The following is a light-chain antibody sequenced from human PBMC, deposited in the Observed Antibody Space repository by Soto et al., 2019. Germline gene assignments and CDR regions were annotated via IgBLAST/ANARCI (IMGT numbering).Light chain of an antibody. CDR3: QQYHFFWT. CDR2: KAS. J-gene: IGKJ1*01. Sequence: DIQMTQSPSTLSASVADRVTITCRASQTIDSGLAWYQQKPGKAPKLLIYKASTLESGVPLRFSGSGSGTEFTLTITSLQPDDFATYYCQQYHFFWTFGQGTRVEIK. CDR1: QTIDSG. V-gene: IGKV1-5*03.